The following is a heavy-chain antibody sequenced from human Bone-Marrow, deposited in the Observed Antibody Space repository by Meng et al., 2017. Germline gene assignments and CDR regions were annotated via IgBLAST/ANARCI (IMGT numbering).Heavy chain of an antibody. D-gene: IGHD6-19*01. CDR1: GFTFSSYS. V-gene: IGHV3-21*01. Sequence: GGSLRLSCAASGFTFSSYSMNWVRQAPGKGLEWVSSISSSSSYIYYADSVKGRFTISRDNAKNSLYLQMNSLRAEDTAVYYCARDSGSGWYGFNLSGDWFDHWGQGTLVTVSS. J-gene: IGHJ5*02. CDR3: ARDSGSGWYGFNLSGDWFDH. CDR2: ISSSSSYI.